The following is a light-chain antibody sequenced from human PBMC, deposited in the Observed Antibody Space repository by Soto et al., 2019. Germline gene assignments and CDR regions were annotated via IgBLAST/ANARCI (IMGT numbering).Light chain of an antibody. V-gene: IGKV4-1*01. CDR3: QQYFDVPFT. CDR1: RSVLYKSNNKNH. Sequence: DIVMTQSPDSLALSLVESATMNFKCIRSVLYKSNNKNHLAWYQQKPGQPPQLIIYWASTRESGVPERFSGSGSGTDFTLTISSLEAEDVAFYWCQQYFDVPFTFGGGTKVDIK. CDR2: WAS. J-gene: IGKJ4*01.